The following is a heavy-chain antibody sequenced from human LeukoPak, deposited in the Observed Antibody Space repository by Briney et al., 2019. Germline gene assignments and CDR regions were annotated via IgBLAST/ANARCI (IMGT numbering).Heavy chain of an antibody. D-gene: IGHD4-17*01. CDR2: INAGNGNT. CDR3: ARALNDYGDYPWDC. Sequence: ASVKVSCKASGYTFTSYAMHWVRQAPGQRLEWMGWINAGNGNTKYSQKFQGRVTITRDTSASTAYMELSSLRSEDTAVYYCARALNDYGDYPWDCWGQGTLVTVSS. CDR1: GYTFTSYA. V-gene: IGHV1-3*01. J-gene: IGHJ4*02.